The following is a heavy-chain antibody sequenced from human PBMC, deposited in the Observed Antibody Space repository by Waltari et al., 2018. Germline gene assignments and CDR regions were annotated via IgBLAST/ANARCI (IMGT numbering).Heavy chain of an antibody. V-gene: IGHV4-34*01. Sequence: YRRWIRQPPGKGREWIGEINHSGSTNYNPSLKSRVTISVDTSKNQFSLKLSSVTAADTAVYYCARGFSYWGQGTLVTVSS. CDR1: Y. CDR3: ARGFSY. CDR2: INHSGST. J-gene: IGHJ4*02.